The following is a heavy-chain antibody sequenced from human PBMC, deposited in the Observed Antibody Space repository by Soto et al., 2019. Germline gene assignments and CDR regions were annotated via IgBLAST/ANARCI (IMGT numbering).Heavy chain of an antibody. D-gene: IGHD5-18*01. CDR1: GDSVTSGDYY. J-gene: IGHJ5*01. CDR3: ARIPVDTYMTYWFDP. Sequence: QVQLQESGPGLVKPSETLSLTCTVSGDSVTSGDYYWSWIRQPPGKGLEWIGYIYYSGNTNYSPSLTSPVAISLDTSHNQFSLKLSSVTAADTAVYFCARIPVDTYMTYWFDPWGQGTLVTVSS. V-gene: IGHV4-61*08. CDR2: IYYSGNT.